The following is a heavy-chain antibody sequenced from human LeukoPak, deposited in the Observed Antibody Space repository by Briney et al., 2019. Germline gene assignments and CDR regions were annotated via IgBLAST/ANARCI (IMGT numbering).Heavy chain of an antibody. V-gene: IGHV3-7*01. J-gene: IGHJ4*02. D-gene: IGHD1-1*01. CDR3: ARGEAGTGGY. CDR1: GFTFSNCW. CDR2: IQKDGSEK. Sequence: GGSLRLSCAASGFTFSNCWMNWVRQAPGKGLEWVANIQKDGSEKYFVDSVRGRFSISRDNVKNSVYLQMNSLTGEDTAVYYCARGEAGTGGYWGQGTLVTVSS.